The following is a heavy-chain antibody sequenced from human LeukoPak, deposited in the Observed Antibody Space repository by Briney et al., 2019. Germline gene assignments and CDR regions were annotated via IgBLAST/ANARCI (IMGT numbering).Heavy chain of an antibody. D-gene: IGHD1-26*01. V-gene: IGHV1-8*01. J-gene: IGHJ3*02. CDR1: GYTFTSYD. CDR2: MNPNSGNT. Sequence: VSVKVSCKASGYTFTSYDINWVRQATGQGLEWMGWMNPNSGNTGYAQKFQGRVTMTRNTSISTAYMELSSLRSEDTAVYYCALGWAAEPAAFDIWGQGTMVTVSS. CDR3: ALGWAAEPAAFDI.